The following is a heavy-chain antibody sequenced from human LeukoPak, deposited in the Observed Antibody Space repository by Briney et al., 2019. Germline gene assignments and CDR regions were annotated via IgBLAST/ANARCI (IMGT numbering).Heavy chain of an antibody. CDR2: INPNSGGT. CDR3: ARRRREAGWFDP. J-gene: IGHJ5*02. Sequence: ASVNVSCTASGYTFTGYYMHWVRQAPGQGLEWMGWINPNSGGTNYAQKFQGRVTMTRDTSISTAYMELSRLRSDDTAVYYCARRRREAGWFDPWGQGTLVTVSS. D-gene: IGHD6-19*01. V-gene: IGHV1-2*02. CDR1: GYTFTGYY.